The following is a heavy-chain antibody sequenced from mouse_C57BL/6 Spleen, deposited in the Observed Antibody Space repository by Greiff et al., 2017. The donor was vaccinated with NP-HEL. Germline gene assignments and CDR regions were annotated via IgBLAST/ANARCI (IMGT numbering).Heavy chain of an antibody. CDR2: IDPSDSYT. Sequence: QVQLQQPGAELVMPGASVKLSCKASGYTFTSYWMHWVKQRPGQGLEWIGEIDPSDSYTNYNQKFKGKSTLTVDKSSSTAYMQLSSLTSEYSAVYYCATAQASYYFDYWGQGTTLTVSS. CDR1: GYTFTSYW. V-gene: IGHV1-69*01. D-gene: IGHD3-2*02. J-gene: IGHJ2*01. CDR3: ATAQASYYFDY.